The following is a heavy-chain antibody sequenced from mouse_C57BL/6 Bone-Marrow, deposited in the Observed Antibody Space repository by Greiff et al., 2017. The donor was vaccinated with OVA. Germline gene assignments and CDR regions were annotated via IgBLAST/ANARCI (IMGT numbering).Heavy chain of an antibody. Sequence: EVKLQQSGPELVKPGASVKISCKASGYTFTDYYMNWVKQSPGKSLEWIGDINPNNGGTSYNQKFKGKATLTVDKSSSTAYMELRSLTSEDSAVYYCARPLDYYGSSYWYFDVWGTGTTVTVSS. CDR2: INPNNGGT. V-gene: IGHV1-26*01. CDR3: ARPLDYYGSSYWYFDV. D-gene: IGHD1-1*01. J-gene: IGHJ1*03. CDR1: GYTFTDYY.